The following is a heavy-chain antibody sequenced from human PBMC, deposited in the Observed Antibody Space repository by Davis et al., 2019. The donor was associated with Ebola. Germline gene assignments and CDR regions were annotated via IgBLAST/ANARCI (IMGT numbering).Heavy chain of an antibody. CDR2: ISAYNGNT. V-gene: IGHV1-18*01. Sequence: AKVSCKASGYTFTSYGISWVRQAPGQGLEWLGWISAYNGNTNYAQKLQGRVTMTTDTSTSTAYMELRSLRSDDTAVYYCARDFIVPYGYNWFDPWGQGTLVTVSS. CDR3: ARDFIVPYGYNWFDP. CDR1: GYTFTSYG. D-gene: IGHD2-8*01. J-gene: IGHJ5*02.